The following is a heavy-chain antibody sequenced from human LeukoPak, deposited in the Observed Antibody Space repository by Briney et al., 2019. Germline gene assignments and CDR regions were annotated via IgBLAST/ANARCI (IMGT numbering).Heavy chain of an antibody. CDR2: IYYRGST. CDR3: ARAPYCSSTSCSPGGHWFDP. Sequence: SPSETLSLTCTVSGVSISSSSYYWGWLRQPPGKGLEWIGSIYYRGSTYYNPSLKSRVTISVDTSKNQFSLKLSSVTAADTAVYYCARAPYCSSTSCSPGGHWFDPWGQGTLVTVSS. D-gene: IGHD2-2*01. J-gene: IGHJ5*02. V-gene: IGHV4-39*07. CDR1: GVSISSSSYY.